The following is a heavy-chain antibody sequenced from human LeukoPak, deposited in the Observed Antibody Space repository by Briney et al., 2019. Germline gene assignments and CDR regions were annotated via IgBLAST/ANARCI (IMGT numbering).Heavy chain of an antibody. Sequence: GGSLRLSCAASGFTVSSNYMIWVRQAPGKGLEWVSVIYSGGSTHYADSVEGRITISRDNSKNTLYLQMDSLRAEDTAVYYCAKETSSGNFVTIDCWGQGTLVTVSS. CDR2: IYSGGST. CDR1: GFTVSSNY. J-gene: IGHJ4*02. CDR3: AKETSSGNFVTIDC. D-gene: IGHD1-26*01. V-gene: IGHV3-53*01.